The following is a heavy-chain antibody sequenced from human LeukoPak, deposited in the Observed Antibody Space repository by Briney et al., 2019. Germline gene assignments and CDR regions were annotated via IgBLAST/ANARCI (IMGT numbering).Heavy chain of an antibody. J-gene: IGHJ4*02. CDR3: VKETDEYSSSSSDY. CDR1: GFTFSNYG. Sequence: PGRSLRLSCAASGFTFSNYGMQWVRQAPGKGLEWVAVISYTGETKYYGDSVKGRFTISRDNSKNTLYLQMNSLRAEDTAVYYCVKETDEYSSSSSDYWGQGTLVTVS. V-gene: IGHV3-30*18. D-gene: IGHD6-6*01. CDR2: ISYTGETK.